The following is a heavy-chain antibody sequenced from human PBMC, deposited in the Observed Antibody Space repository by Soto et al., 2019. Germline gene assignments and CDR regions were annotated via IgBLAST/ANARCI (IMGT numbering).Heavy chain of an antibody. CDR2: IGVGGGDR. CDR1: GFTFSSYA. Sequence: EVQLLESGGGLVQPGGSLRLSCAGSGFTFSSYAMSWVRQAPGKGLEWVSIIGVGGGDRYYPESVKGRFTISRDNSRDTLYLEMNSLRDEDTAVYYCARVRFGELVWGQGTLVTVSS. J-gene: IGHJ4*02. D-gene: IGHD3-10*01. V-gene: IGHV3-23*01. CDR3: ARVRFGELV.